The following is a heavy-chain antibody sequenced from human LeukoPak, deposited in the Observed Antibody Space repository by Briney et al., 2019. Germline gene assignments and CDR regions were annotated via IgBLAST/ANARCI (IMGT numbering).Heavy chain of an antibody. J-gene: IGHJ4*02. CDR1: GFTFDDYA. CDR3: ARYLDYGDYFYFDY. D-gene: IGHD4-17*01. CDR2: ISGDGGST. V-gene: IGHV3-43*02. Sequence: GGSLRLSCAASGFTFDDYAMHWVRQAPGKGLEWVSLISGDGGSTYYADSVKGRFTISRDNSKNSLYLQMNSLRAEDTAVYYCARYLDYGDYFYFDYWGQGTLVTVSP.